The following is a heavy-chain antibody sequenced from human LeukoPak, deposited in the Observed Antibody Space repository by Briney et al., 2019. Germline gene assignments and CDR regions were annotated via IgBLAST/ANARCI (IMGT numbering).Heavy chain of an antibody. D-gene: IGHD1-26*01. CDR3: AKVHRVGANELDY. CDR2: ISGSGGST. CDR1: GFSFSNYG. V-gene: IGHV3-23*01. Sequence: GGSLRLSCAAAGFSFSNYGMHWVRQTPGKGLEWVSGISGSGGSTYYADSVKGRFTISRDNSKNTLYLQMNSLRAEDTAVYYCAKVHRVGANELDYWGQGTLVTVSS. J-gene: IGHJ4*02.